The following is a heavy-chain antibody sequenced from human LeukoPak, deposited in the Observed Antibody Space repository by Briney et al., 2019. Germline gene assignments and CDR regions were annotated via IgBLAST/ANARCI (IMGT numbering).Heavy chain of an antibody. V-gene: IGHV3-23*01. D-gene: IGHD4-17*01. CDR3: AKWDGDLYYYYYMDV. J-gene: IGHJ6*03. CDR1: GSTFTFYA. CDR2: ISGCGGST. Sequence: GGSLRLSCAASGSTFTFYAMSWVGQAPGKGLEWGSVISGCGGSTSYADSVKCRFTISRHNSKNTLYLQMDSLRAEDTAVYYCAKWDGDLYYYYYMDVWGKGTTVTVSS.